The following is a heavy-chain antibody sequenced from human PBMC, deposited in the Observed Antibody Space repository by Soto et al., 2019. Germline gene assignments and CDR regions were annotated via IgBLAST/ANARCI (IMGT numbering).Heavy chain of an antibody. CDR1: GFTFDDYA. CDR2: IHWNSATI. D-gene: IGHD4-17*01. V-gene: IGHV3-9*01. J-gene: IGHJ6*02. CDR3: AKGLPIFDDGVDV. Sequence: PGGSLRLSCVASGFTFDDYAMHWVRQAPGKGLEWVSGIHWNSATIAYADSLGCRFTISRDNAQNSLYLQVNSLRPEDTAVYYCAKGLPIFDDGVDVLGQGTTVTVSS.